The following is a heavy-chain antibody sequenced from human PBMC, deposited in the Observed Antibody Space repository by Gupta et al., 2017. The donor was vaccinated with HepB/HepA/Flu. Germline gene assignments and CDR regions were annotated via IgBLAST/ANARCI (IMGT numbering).Heavy chain of an antibody. CDR1: GLTFSTHP. J-gene: IGHJ4*02. CDR3: ARDRRNADLDY. V-gene: IGHV3-48*02. D-gene: IGHD1-1*01. CDR2: IHNTRNII. Sequence: EAKLVESGGDLVQPGGSLRLPCEVSGLTFSTHPMNWVRQAPGKGLVWVSSIHNTRNIIYYADSVKGRFTISRDNGKNSLYLQMSGLRDEDTAVYFCARDRRNADLDYWGQGTLVTVSS.